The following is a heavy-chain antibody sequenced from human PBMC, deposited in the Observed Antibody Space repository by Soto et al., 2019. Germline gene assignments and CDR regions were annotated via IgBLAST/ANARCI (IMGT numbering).Heavy chain of an antibody. D-gene: IGHD6-19*01. Sequence: GASVKVSCKASGGTFSSYAISWVRQAPGQGLEWMGGIIPIFGTANYAQKFQGRVTITADESTSTAYMELSSLRSEDTAVYYCARGFEYSSGWYRAFDIWGQGTMVTVSS. CDR2: IIPIFGTA. CDR3: ARGFEYSSGWYRAFDI. CDR1: GGTFSSYA. J-gene: IGHJ3*02. V-gene: IGHV1-69*13.